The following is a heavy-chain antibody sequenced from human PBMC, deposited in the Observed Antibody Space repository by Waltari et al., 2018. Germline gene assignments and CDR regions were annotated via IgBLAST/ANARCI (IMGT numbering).Heavy chain of an antibody. D-gene: IGHD1-26*01. Sequence: QEKLVESGGGVVQSGRSLKLSCEASGFSFTNYGMHWVRQAPGKGVEWVEIIWYDGSKKYYADSVKGRFDISRDNSRNTLYLQMDSLRAEDTAVYFCARDQYGESFYYAMNVWGQGTAVTVSS. CDR2: IWYDGSKK. J-gene: IGHJ6*02. CDR3: ARDQYGESFYYAMNV. V-gene: IGHV3-33*01. CDR1: GFSFTNYG.